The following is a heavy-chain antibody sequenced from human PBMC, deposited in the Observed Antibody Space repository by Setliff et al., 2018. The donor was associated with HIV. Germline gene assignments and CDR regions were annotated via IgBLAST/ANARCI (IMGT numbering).Heavy chain of an antibody. Sequence: PSETLSLTCTVSGDSIISGDYYWSWIRQSPGKGLEWIRHIHYKGNIDYNASLKSRLAISSDTPKNQFSLNLSSVIAAGTAIYFCARFTVVVFGAGEPSWYYFDYWGQGTLVTVSS. J-gene: IGHJ4*02. CDR2: IHYKGNI. CDR1: GDSIISGDYY. D-gene: IGHD2-15*01. V-gene: IGHV4-30-4*08. CDR3: ARFTVVVFGAGEPSWYYFDY.